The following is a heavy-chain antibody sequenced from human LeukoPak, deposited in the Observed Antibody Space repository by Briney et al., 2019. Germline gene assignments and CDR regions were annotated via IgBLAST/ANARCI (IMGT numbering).Heavy chain of an antibody. CDR2: ITNDGSST. V-gene: IGHV3-74*01. D-gene: IGHD3-22*01. CDR3: ARRPYSDTSGRLSDV. CDR1: GLTFSSHW. J-gene: IGHJ6*02. Sequence: GGSLRLSCAASGLTFSSHWMHWVRQAPGKGLVWVSRITNDGSSTTYADSVKGRFTISRDNAKNSLYLQMNSLRDEDTAVYFCARRPYSDTSGRLSDVWGQGTTVTVSS.